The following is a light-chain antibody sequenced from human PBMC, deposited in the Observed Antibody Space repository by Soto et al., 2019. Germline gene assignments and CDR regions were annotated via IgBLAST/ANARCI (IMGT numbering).Light chain of an antibody. CDR2: GAS. V-gene: IGKV3-15*01. CDR1: QSVSST. J-gene: IGKJ1*01. Sequence: EVVMTPAPATLSLSPGEISTLSCRASQSVSSTLAWYQQKPGQAPRLLIYGASTRATGIPARFSGSGSGTEFTLTISSLQSEDFAVYYCQQYNIWPRAFGQGTKVDIK. CDR3: QQYNIWPRA.